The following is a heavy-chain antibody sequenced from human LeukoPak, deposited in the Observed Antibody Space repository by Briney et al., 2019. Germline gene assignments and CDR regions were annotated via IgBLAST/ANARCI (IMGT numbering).Heavy chain of an antibody. CDR2: MNPNSGNT. V-gene: IGHV1-8*01. D-gene: IGHD2-15*01. J-gene: IGHJ4*02. Sequence: ASVKVSCKASGYTFTSYDINWVRQATGQGLEWMGWMNPNSGNTGYAQKFQGRVTMTRNTSISTAYMELSSLRAEDTAVYYCANSIQLGYCSGGSCPRGYFDYWGQGTLVTVSS. CDR1: GYTFTSYD. CDR3: ANSIQLGYCSGGSCPRGYFDY.